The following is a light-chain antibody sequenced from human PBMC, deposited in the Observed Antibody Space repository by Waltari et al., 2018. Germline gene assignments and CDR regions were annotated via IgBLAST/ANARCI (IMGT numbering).Light chain of an antibody. CDR1: SGHSSNI. J-gene: IGLJ3*02. V-gene: IGLV4-69*01. CDR2: VNSDGSH. CDR3: QTGGHGTWV. Sequence: QLVLTQSPSASASLGASVKLTCTLSSGHSSNIIAWHQQQPAKGPRYLMKVNSDGSHSKGDGIPDRLSGSSAGAGRYLTIASVQSEDEADYYCQTGGHGTWVFGGGTKLTVL.